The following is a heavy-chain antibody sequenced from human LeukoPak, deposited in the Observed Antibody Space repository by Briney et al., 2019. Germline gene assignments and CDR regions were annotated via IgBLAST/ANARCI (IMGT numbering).Heavy chain of an antibody. J-gene: IGHJ4*02. D-gene: IGHD2-2*01. CDR3: AKGISSTSCFDY. CDR1: GFTFSSYA. Sequence: GGSLRLSCAASGFTFSSYAMSWVRQAPGKGREWVSAISGSGGSTYYADSVKGRFTISRDNSKNTLYLQMNSLRAEDTAVYYCAKGISSTSCFDYWGQGTLVTVSS. CDR2: ISGSGGST. V-gene: IGHV3-23*01.